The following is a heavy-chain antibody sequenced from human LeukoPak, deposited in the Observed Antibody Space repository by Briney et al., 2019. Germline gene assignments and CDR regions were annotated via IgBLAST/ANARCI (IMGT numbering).Heavy chain of an antibody. D-gene: IGHD2-2*01. Sequence: SETLSLTCAVYGGSFGGYYWSWIRQPPGKGLEWIGEINHSGSTNYNPSLKSRVTISVDTSKNQFSLKLSSVTAADTTVYYCARASYCSSTSCYRYYYYYYMDVWGKGTTVTVSS. J-gene: IGHJ6*03. CDR3: ARASYCSSTSCYRYYYYYYMDV. CDR1: GGSFGGYY. V-gene: IGHV4-34*01. CDR2: INHSGST.